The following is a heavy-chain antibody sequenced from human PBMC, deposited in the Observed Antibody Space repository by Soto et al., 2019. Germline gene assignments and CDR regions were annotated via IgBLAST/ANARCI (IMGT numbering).Heavy chain of an antibody. V-gene: IGHV4-31*03. CDR2: IYYSGST. D-gene: IGHD3-16*02. Sequence: SETLSLTCTVSGGSISSGGYYWSWIRQHPGKGLEWIGYIYYSGSTYYNPSLKSRVTISLDTSKNQFSLKLSSVTAADTAVYYCARMYDYVWGSYRPPDAFDIWGQGTMVTVSS. J-gene: IGHJ3*02. CDR1: GGSISSGGYY. CDR3: ARMYDYVWGSYRPPDAFDI.